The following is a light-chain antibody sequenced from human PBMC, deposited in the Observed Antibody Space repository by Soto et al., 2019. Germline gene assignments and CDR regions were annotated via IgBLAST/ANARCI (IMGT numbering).Light chain of an antibody. CDR1: SSDVGAYNL. CDR2: EGT. Sequence: QSALTQPASVSGSPGQSITVSCTGTSSDVGAYNLVSWYQQHPGKAPRLIIYEGTKRPSGISHRFSGSKSDNTASLTISGLRAEDEAHYHCCSYTSSSTLSYVFGTGTKVTVL. J-gene: IGLJ1*01. V-gene: IGLV2-14*02. CDR3: CSYTSSSTLSYV.